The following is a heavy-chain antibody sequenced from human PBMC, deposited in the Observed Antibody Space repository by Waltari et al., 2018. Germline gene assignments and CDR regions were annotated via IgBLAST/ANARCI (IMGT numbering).Heavy chain of an antibody. J-gene: IGHJ5*02. Sequence: QVQLVESGGGVVQPGRSLRLSCAASGFTFSSYGMHWVRQAPGKGLEWVAVIGYDGSNKYYADSVKGRFTISRDNSKNTLYLQMNSLRAEDTAVYYCARETIRGNWFDPWGQGTLVTVSS. CDR1: GFTFSSYG. CDR2: IGYDGSNK. V-gene: IGHV3-33*01. CDR3: ARETIRGNWFDP. D-gene: IGHD2-2*02.